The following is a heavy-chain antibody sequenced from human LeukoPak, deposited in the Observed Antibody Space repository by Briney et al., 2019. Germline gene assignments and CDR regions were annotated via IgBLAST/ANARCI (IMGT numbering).Heavy chain of an antibody. V-gene: IGHV4-4*02. CDR2: IYHSGST. CDR1: GGSISSSNW. CDR3: ASSGGVATRSSAPAFDY. Sequence: PSETLSLTCAVSGGSISSSNWWSWVRQPPGKGLEWIGEIYHSGSTNYNPSLKSRVTISVDKSKNQFSLKLSSVTAADTAVYYCASSGGVATRSSAPAFDYWGQGTLVTVSS. J-gene: IGHJ4*02. D-gene: IGHD5-12*01.